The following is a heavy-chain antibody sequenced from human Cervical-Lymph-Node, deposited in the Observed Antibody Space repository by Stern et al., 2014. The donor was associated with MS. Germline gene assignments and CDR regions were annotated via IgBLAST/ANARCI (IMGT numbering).Heavy chain of an antibody. CDR2: ISYDGSNK. CDR3: ARALGYCSSTSCPYYYYGMDV. V-gene: IGHV3-30-3*01. CDR1: GFTFSSYA. Sequence: DQLVESGGGVVQPGRSLRLSCAASGFTFSSYAMHWVRQAPGKGLEWVAVISYDGSNKYYADSVKGRFTISRDNSKNTLYLQMNSLRAEDTAVYYCARALGYCSSTSCPYYYYGMDVWGQGTTVTVSS. J-gene: IGHJ6*02. D-gene: IGHD2-2*01.